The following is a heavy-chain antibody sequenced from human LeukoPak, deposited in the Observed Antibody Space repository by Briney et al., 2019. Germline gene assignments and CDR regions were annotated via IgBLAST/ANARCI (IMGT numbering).Heavy chain of an antibody. J-gene: IGHJ4*02. CDR2: IWYDGSNK. D-gene: IGHD6-25*01. CDR3: ARRLGLRDY. V-gene: IGHV3-33*01. Sequence: GGSLRLSCAASGFTFSSYGMHGVRQAPGKGVEWVAVIWYDGSNKYYADSVKGRFTISRDNSKNTLDLQMNSLRAEDTAVYYCARRLGLRDYWGQGTLVTVSS. CDR1: GFTFSSYG.